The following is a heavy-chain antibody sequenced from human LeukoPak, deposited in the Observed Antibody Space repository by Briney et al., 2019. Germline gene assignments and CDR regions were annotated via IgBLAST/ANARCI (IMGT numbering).Heavy chain of an antibody. Sequence: PSQTLSLTCTVSGGSISSGGYYWSWIRQHPGKGLEWIGYIYYSGSTYYNPSLKSRVTISVDTSKNQFSLKLSSVTAADTAVYYCAREGTTVVTPSHAFDIWGQGTMVTVSS. D-gene: IGHD4-23*01. CDR2: IYYSGST. CDR3: AREGTTVVTPSHAFDI. J-gene: IGHJ3*02. V-gene: IGHV4-31*03. CDR1: GGSISSGGYY.